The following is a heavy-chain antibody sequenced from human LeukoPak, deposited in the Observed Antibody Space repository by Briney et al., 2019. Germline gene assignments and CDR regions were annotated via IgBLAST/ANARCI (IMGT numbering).Heavy chain of an antibody. CDR1: GFTVSSNY. J-gene: IGHJ4*02. Sequence: GGSLRLSCVVSGFTVSSNYMSWVRQAPGKGLEWVSVIYSGGTTYYADSVKGRFTISRDNSKNTLYLQMNSLRAEDTAVYYCARGYSGYDPFDYWGRGTLVTVSS. CDR2: IYSGGTT. D-gene: IGHD5-12*01. CDR3: ARGYSGYDPFDY. V-gene: IGHV3-66*01.